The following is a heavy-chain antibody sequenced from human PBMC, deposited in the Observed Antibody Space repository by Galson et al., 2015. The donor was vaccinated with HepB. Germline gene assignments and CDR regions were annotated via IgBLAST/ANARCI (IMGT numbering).Heavy chain of an antibody. J-gene: IGHJ4*02. V-gene: IGHV1-2*06. Sequence: SVKVSCKASRYTFTSYYIHWVRQAPGQGLEWVGRINTNSGGTDYAQKFQGRVTMTRDTSISTAYMELSRRRSDDTAVYYCARDGSRSYEIDYWGQGTLVTVSS. D-gene: IGHD3-10*01. CDR3: ARDGSRSYEIDY. CDR2: INTNSGGT. CDR1: RYTFTSYY.